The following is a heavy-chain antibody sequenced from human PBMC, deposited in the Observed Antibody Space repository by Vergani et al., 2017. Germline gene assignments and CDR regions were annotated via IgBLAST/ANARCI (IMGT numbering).Heavy chain of an antibody. V-gene: IGHV3-7*01. CDR1: GFKHDEYW. CDR3: AREGHLVGPDLDY. J-gene: IGHJ4*02. D-gene: IGHD1-26*01. Sequence: EVHLVESGGGLVQPGGSLRLSCVGSGFKHDEYWMSWVRQAPGKGLEWVADMKEDGADKKYVDSVKGRFTISRDNAKNSLFLQMNSLRAEDTAVYFCAREGHLVGPDLDYWGQGTLVTVSS. CDR2: MKEDGADK.